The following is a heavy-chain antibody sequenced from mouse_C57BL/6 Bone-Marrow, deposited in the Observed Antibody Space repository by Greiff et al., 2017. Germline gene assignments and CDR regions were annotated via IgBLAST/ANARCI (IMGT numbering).Heavy chain of an antibody. CDR3: ARVMGPWFAY. V-gene: IGHV5-4*03. D-gene: IGHD2-3*01. Sequence: EVKLVESGGGLVKPGGSLKLSCAASGFTFSSYAMSWVRQTPEKRLEWVATISDGGSYTYYPDNVKGRFTISRGNAKNNLYLQMSNLKSEDTAMYYCARVMGPWFAYWGQGTLVTVSA. CDR2: ISDGGSYT. CDR1: GFTFSSYA. J-gene: IGHJ3*01.